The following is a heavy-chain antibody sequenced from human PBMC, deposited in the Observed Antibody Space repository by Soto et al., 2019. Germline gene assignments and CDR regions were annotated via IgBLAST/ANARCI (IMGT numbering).Heavy chain of an antibody. CDR3: ARRIVVVPAAIGSPYYYGMDV. J-gene: IGHJ6*02. V-gene: IGHV1-8*03. CDR1: GYTYTRYD. D-gene: IGHD2-2*01. CDR2: MNPNSGNT. Sequence: ASVKRYCKTSGYTYTRYDINWVRQATGQGLEWMGWMNPNSGNTGYAQKFQGRVTITADKSTSTAYMELSSLRSEDTAVYYCARRIVVVPAAIGSPYYYGMDVWGQGTTVTVSS.